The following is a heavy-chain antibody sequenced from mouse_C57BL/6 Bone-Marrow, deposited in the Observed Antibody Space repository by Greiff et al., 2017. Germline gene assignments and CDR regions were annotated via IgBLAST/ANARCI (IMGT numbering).Heavy chain of an antibody. J-gene: IGHJ3*01. CDR1: GFTFSDYY. D-gene: IGHD1-1*01. Sequence: EVMLVESGGGLVQPGGSLKLSCAASGFTFSDYYMYWVRQTPEKRLEWVAYISNGGGSTYYPDTVKGRFTISRDNAKNTLYLQMSRLKSEDTAMYYCATPYYYGSSPAYWGQGTLVTVSA. V-gene: IGHV5-12*01. CDR3: ATPYYYGSSPAY. CDR2: ISNGGGST.